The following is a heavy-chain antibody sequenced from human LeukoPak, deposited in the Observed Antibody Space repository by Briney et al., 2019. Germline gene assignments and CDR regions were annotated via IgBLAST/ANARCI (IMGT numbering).Heavy chain of an antibody. Sequence: GGSLRLSCAASGFTFSNYGMHWVRQTPGKGLEWVAVIWHDGSEEYYTDSVKGRFTISRDNSKNTLYLQMNSLRTEDTAVYFCASILAAGLNAFDVWGQGTMITVSS. V-gene: IGHV3-33*03. D-gene: IGHD6-13*01. CDR1: GFTFSNYG. J-gene: IGHJ3*01. CDR3: ASILAAGLNAFDV. CDR2: IWHDGSEE.